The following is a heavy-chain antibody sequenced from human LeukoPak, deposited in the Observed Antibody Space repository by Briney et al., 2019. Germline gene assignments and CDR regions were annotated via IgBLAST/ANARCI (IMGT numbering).Heavy chain of an antibody. J-gene: IGHJ4*02. CDR2: ISYDGSNK. CDR1: GFTFSSYA. D-gene: IGHD2-8*01. CDR3: AKDLMV. Sequence: PGGSLRLSCVASGFTFSSYAIHWVRQAPGKGLEWVAVISYDGSNKYYADSVKGRFTISRDNSKNTLYLQMNSLRAEDTAVYYCAKDLMVWGQGTLVTVSS. V-gene: IGHV3-30*04.